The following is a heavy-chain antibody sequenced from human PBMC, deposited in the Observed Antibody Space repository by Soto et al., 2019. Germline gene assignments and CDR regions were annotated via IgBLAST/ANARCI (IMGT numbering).Heavy chain of an antibody. CDR2: SYYSGTT. J-gene: IGHJ5*02. CDR1: GASISVHSYY. Sequence: SETLSLTCTVSGASISVHSYYWTWIRQPPGKGLEWIGSSYYSGTTYFNPSLKSRATITVDTSKNQFSLRLTSVTAADTAIYYCTRRYNWNDNYFDPRGPGALVTVSS. V-gene: IGHV4-39*01. D-gene: IGHD1-20*01. CDR3: TRRYNWNDNYFDP.